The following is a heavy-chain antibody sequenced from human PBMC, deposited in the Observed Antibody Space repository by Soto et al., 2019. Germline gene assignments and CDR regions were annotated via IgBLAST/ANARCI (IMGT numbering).Heavy chain of an antibody. CDR2: INWNSGNI. CDR3: QKAGFPFSYDYGLEV. CDR1: GFTFDDYA. J-gene: IGHJ6*04. V-gene: IGHV3-9*01. Sequence: EEQLVESGGTLVQPGRSLRLSCAASGFTFDDYAMHWVRQAPGKGLEWVSGINWNSGNIGYADSVKGRFTISRDNAKNSLNLQMDSLRGENRALYYCQKAGFPFSYDYGLEVGAKGPSVPFSS. D-gene: IGHD3-10*01.